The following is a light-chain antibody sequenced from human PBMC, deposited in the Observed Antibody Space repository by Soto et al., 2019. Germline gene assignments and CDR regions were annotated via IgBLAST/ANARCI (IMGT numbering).Light chain of an antibody. V-gene: IGLV2-8*01. CDR1: SSDVGGYDY. J-gene: IGLJ2*01. Sequence: QSALTQPPSASVSPGQSVTFSCTGTSSDVGGYDYVSWYQQHPGKAPKLMIYEVNKRPSGVPDRLSGSKSGNTASLTVSGLQADDDADYYCSSYAGSNNYVLFGGGTKLTVL. CDR2: EVN. CDR3: SSYAGSNNYVL.